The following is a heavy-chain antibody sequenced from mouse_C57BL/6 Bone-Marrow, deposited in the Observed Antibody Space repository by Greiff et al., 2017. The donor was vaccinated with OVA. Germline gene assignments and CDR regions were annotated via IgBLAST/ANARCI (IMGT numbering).Heavy chain of an antibody. CDR1: GYTFPSYW. D-gene: IGHD2-3*01. CDR3: ARRMGY. J-gene: IGHJ2*01. Sequence: QVQLKQPGAELVKPGASVKMSCTASGYTFPSYWLTWVKQRPGQGLEWIGDIYPGSGSTNYNEKFKSKATLTVDTSSSTAYMQLSSLTSEDSAVYYCARRMGYWGQGTTLTVSS. CDR2: IYPGSGST. V-gene: IGHV1-55*01.